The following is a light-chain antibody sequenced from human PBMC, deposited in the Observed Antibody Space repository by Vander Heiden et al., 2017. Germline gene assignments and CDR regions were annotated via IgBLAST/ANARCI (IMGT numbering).Light chain of an antibody. Sequence: SYELTQPPSVSVSPGQTARITCSGDALPKKYPYWYQQKSGQAPVLVIYEDSKRPYGITERFSGSSSGTMATLTISGAHVDDEADYDCYSTDSSGNHWVFGGGTKLTVL. J-gene: IGLJ3*02. CDR3: YSTDSSGNHWV. CDR1: ALPKKY. V-gene: IGLV3-10*01. CDR2: EDS.